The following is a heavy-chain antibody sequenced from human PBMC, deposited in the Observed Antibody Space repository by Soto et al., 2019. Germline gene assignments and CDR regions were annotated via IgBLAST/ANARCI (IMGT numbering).Heavy chain of an antibody. CDR3: ARHREYSGSYDAFDI. CDR1: GYSFTSYW. D-gene: IGHD1-26*01. Sequence: PGESLKISCKGSGYSFTSYWIGCVRQMPGKGLEWMGSIYPGDSDTRYSPSFQGQVTISADKSISTAYLQWSSLKASDTAMYYCARHREYSGSYDAFDIWGQGTIVTVS. CDR2: IYPGDSDT. V-gene: IGHV5-51*01. J-gene: IGHJ3*02.